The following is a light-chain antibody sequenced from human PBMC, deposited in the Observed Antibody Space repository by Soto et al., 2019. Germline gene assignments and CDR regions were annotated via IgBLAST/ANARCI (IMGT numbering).Light chain of an antibody. CDR1: QTVRRNF. V-gene: IGKV3D-20*01. CDR2: EAA. J-gene: IGKJ1*01. CDR3: HHYGTAPWT. Sequence: EVGLTQSPAILSLSPGERATLSCGASQTVRRNFVAWYQKRPGLAPRLLIYEAASRATGIPDGFSGSGSGTEFTLTISRLEPEDFAVYYCHHYGTAPWTFGQGTAVESK.